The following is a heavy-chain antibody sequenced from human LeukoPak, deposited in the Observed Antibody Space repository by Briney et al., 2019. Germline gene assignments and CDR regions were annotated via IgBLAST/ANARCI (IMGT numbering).Heavy chain of an antibody. D-gene: IGHD2-8*02. J-gene: IGHJ4*02. CDR3: AKGGVVKTSRPYYFDF. Sequence: GGSLRLSCAASAFTFSNYAMTWVHQAPGKGREWVSSISGIVSSTYYADSVKGRFTISRDNSKNTLYLQMNSLRAEDTAVYYCAKGGVVKTSRPYYFDFWGQGTLVTVSS. V-gene: IGHV3-23*01. CDR2: ISGIVSST. CDR1: AFTFSNYA.